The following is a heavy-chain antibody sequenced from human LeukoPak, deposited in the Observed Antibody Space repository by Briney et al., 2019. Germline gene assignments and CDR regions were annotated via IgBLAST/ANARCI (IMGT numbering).Heavy chain of an antibody. Sequence: LRLSCAASGFTFSDYYMSWIRQAPGKGLKWVSYISSSGSTIYYADSVKGRFTISRDNAKNSLYLQMNSLRAEDTAVYYCARSHSSSSGYFQHWGQGTLVTVSS. CDR3: ARSHSSSSGYFQH. D-gene: IGHD6-6*01. CDR2: ISSSGSTI. V-gene: IGHV3-11*04. J-gene: IGHJ1*01. CDR1: GFTFSDYY.